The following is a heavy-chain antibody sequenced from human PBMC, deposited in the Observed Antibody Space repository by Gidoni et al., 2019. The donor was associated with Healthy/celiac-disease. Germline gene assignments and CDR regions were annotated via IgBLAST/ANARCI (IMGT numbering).Heavy chain of an antibody. V-gene: IGHV3-74*01. Sequence: EVQLVESGGGLVQPGGSLRLSCAASGFTFSSYWMHWVRQAPGKGLVWVSRINSDGSSTSYADSVKGRFTISRDNAKNTLYLQMNSLRAEDTAVYYCARDRDYGSGLDAFDIWGQGTMVTVSS. J-gene: IGHJ3*02. CDR1: GFTFSSYW. CDR2: INSDGSST. D-gene: IGHD3-10*01. CDR3: ARDRDYGSGLDAFDI.